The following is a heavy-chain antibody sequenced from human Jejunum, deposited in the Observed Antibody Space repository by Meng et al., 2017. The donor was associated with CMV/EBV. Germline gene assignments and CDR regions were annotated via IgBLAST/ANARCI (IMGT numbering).Heavy chain of an antibody. D-gene: IGHD2-2*01. Sequence: SIISAAYYCSCFRQPPGQGLEWLGFVKYSVITYYNPSLTSRVTISLDTSVNNFTLRLSSVTAADTAVYYCARTQDCSTTSCYTGFDPWGQGTLVTVSS. J-gene: IGHJ5*02. V-gene: IGHV4-30-4*08. CDR3: ARTQDCSTTSCYTGFDP. CDR1: SIISAAYY. CDR2: VKYSVIT.